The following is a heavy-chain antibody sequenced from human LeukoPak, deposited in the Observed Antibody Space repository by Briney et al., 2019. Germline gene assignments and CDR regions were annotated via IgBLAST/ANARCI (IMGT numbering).Heavy chain of an antibody. CDR3: AKDAEPGYSSSWYYFDY. CDR2: ISWNSGSI. V-gene: IGHV3-9*01. D-gene: IGHD6-13*01. Sequence: GGSLRLSCAASGFTFDDYAMHWVRQASGKGLEWVSGISWNSGSIGYADSVKGRFTISRDNAKNSLYLQMNSLRAEDTALYYCAKDAEPGYSSSWYYFDYWGQGTLVTVSS. J-gene: IGHJ4*02. CDR1: GFTFDDYA.